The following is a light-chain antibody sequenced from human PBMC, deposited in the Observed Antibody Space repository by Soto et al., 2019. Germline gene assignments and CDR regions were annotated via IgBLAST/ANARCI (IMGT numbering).Light chain of an antibody. J-gene: IGKJ5*01. CDR3: QQYGSSPQT. Sequence: PGERATLSCRASQSVSSSYLAWYQQKPGQAPRLLIYGASRRATGIPDRFSGSGSGTDFTLTISRLEPEDFAVYYCQQYGSSPQTFGQGTRLEIK. V-gene: IGKV3-20*01. CDR1: QSVSSSY. CDR2: GAS.